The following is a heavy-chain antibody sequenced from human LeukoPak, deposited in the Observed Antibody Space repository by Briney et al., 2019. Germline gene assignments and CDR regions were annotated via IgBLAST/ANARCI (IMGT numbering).Heavy chain of an antibody. V-gene: IGHV3-30*02. CDR2: IRYDGSNK. D-gene: IGHD6-13*01. Sequence: GGSLRLSCAASAFTFSRYGMHWVRQAPGKGLEWVAFIRYDGSNKYYADSVKGRFTISRDNSKNTLYLQMNSLRAEDTAVYYCAKTRAAALTLDYWGQGTLVTVSS. CDR1: AFTFSRYG. J-gene: IGHJ4*02. CDR3: AKTRAAALTLDY.